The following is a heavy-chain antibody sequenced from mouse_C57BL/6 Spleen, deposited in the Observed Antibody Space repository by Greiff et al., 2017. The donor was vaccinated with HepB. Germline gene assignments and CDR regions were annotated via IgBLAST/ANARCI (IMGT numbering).Heavy chain of an antibody. CDR2: IDPSDSYT. Sequence: QVHVKQPGAELVMPGASVKLSCKASGYTFTSYWMHWVKQRPGQGLEWIGEIDPSDSYTNYNQKFKGKSTLTVDKSSSTAYMQLSSLTSEDSAVYYCARINYYGSRLYFDVWGTGTTVTVSS. V-gene: IGHV1-69*01. CDR1: GYTFTSYW. J-gene: IGHJ1*03. CDR3: ARINYYGSRLYFDV. D-gene: IGHD1-1*01.